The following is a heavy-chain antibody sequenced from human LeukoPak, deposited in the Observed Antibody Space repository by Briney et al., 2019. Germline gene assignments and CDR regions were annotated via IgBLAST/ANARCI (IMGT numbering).Heavy chain of an antibody. V-gene: IGHV3-23*01. D-gene: IGHD4-17*01. Sequence: GGSLRLSCAASGFTFNSYAMSWVRQAPGKGLEWVSSISGSGDNTYYADSVKDRSSISRDNSKTTVSLQMNSLRAEDTAVYYCAKGRGTAVTSAANYWGQGTLVTVSS. CDR1: GFTFNSYA. J-gene: IGHJ4*02. CDR2: ISGSGDNT. CDR3: AKGRGTAVTSAANY.